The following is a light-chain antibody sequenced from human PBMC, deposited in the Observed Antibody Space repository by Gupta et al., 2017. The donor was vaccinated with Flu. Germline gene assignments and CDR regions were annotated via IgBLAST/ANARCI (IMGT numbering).Light chain of an antibody. CDR2: KAS. V-gene: IGKV1-5*03. CDR1: QSINNW. CDR3: HQYNSYSGA. Sequence: DIQMTQSPSTLSASVGDRVTITCRASQSINNWLAWYQQKPGKAPKLLIYKASSLESGVPSRFSGSGSGTEFTLTISSLQPDDFATYYCHQYNSYSGAFGQGTKVEIK. J-gene: IGKJ1*01.